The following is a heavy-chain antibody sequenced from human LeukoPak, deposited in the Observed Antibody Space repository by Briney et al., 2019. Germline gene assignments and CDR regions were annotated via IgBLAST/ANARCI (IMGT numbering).Heavy chain of an antibody. Sequence: ASVKVSCKASGYTFTGYYMHWVRQAPGQGLEWMGWINPNSGGTNYAQKFQGRVTMTRDTSISTAYMELSRLRSDDTAVYYCASDITILGVVTRGDYWGQGTLVTVSS. D-gene: IGHD3-3*01. V-gene: IGHV1-2*02. CDR2: INPNSGGT. CDR3: ASDITILGVVTRGDY. J-gene: IGHJ4*02. CDR1: GYTFTGYY.